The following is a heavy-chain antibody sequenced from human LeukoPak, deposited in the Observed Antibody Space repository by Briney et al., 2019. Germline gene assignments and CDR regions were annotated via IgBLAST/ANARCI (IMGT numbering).Heavy chain of an antibody. J-gene: IGHJ5*02. D-gene: IGHD3-16*02. V-gene: IGHV1-8*01. CDR2: MNPNSGNT. CDR3: ATRDRRLGELSLT. CDR1: GYTFTSYD. Sequence: ASVKVSCKASGYTFTSYDINWVRQATGQGLEWMGWMNPNSGNTGYAQKFQGRVTMTRNTSISTAYMELSSLRSEDTGVYYCATRDRRLGELSLTWGQGTLVTVSS.